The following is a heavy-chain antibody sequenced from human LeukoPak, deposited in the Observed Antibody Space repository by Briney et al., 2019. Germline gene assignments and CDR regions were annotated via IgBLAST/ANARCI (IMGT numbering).Heavy chain of an antibody. V-gene: IGHV4-39*01. CDR3: ARQKNWILSLYYIDV. J-gene: IGHJ6*03. CDR1: DASISSNNYS. CDR2: LSYSGRT. Sequence: PSETLSLTCTVSDASISSNNYSWGWIRQPPGKGLEWIGSLSYSGRTYHNPSLKSRVTISVDTSKNQFSLKLSSVTAADTAVYYCARQKNWILSLYYIDVWGKGTTVTVSS. D-gene: IGHD1-1*01.